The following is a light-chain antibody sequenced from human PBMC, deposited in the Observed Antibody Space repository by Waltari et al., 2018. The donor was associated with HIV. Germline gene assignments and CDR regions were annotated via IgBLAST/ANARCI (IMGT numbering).Light chain of an antibody. CDR3: CSFAGSSTVV. Sequence: QSALTQPASVSGSPGQSITISCNGSSSDVGTYNLVSWYQQHPDKAPKLMIYEVNKRPSGVSNRFSGSKSGNTASLTISGLQAEDEADYYCCSFAGSSTVVFGGGTKLTVL. J-gene: IGLJ2*01. CDR2: EVN. CDR1: SSDVGTYNL. V-gene: IGLV2-23*02.